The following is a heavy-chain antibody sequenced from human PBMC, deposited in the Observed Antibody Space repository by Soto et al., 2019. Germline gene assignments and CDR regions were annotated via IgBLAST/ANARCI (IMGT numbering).Heavy chain of an antibody. Sequence: QVQLVQSGAEVKKPGASVKVSCKASGYSFSSDVNWVRQATGQGLEYMGWMNPKSGNRAYAQKFQGRVTLTRDTSINTAYMELSKLRSEDTAVYYCARGRVEVDFSGGSCYHLDYWGQGTQVTVSS. V-gene: IGHV1-8*01. CDR2: MNPKSGNR. J-gene: IGHJ4*02. D-gene: IGHD2-15*01. CDR1: GYSFSSDV. CDR3: ARGRVEVDFSGGSCYHLDY.